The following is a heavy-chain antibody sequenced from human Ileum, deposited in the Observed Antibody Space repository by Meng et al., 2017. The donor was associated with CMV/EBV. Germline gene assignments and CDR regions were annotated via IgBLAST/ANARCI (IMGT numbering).Heavy chain of an antibody. J-gene: IGHJ5*02. CDR3: ARDVIRDDTGSWFDP. D-gene: IGHD3-9*01. CDR2: IYYTGTT. CDR1: GGSISSGSHF. V-gene: IGHV4-39*07. Sequence: LELQESGPGPGNPSETLSLTCGVPGGSISSGSHFWVWIRQPPGKGLEWIGTIYYTGTTYYNPSLKSRVTISVDTSKNQFSLKLSSVTAADTAVYYCARDVIRDDTGSWFDPWGQGTLVTVSS.